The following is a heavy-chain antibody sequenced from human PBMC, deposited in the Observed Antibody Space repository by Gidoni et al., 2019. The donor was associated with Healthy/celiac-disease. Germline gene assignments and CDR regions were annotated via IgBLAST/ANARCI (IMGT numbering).Heavy chain of an antibody. D-gene: IGHD3-10*01. V-gene: IGHV3-9*01. CDR1: GFTFDDYA. CDR2: ISWNSGSI. CDR3: AKDVLWFGELSGRGFWGGFDP. Sequence: EVQLVESGGGLVQPGRSLRLSCAASGFTFDDYAMHWVRQAPGKGLEWVSGISWNSGSIGYADSVKGRFTISRDNAKNSLYLQMNSLRAEDTALYYCAKDVLWFGELSGRGFWGGFDPWGQGTLVTVSS. J-gene: IGHJ5*02.